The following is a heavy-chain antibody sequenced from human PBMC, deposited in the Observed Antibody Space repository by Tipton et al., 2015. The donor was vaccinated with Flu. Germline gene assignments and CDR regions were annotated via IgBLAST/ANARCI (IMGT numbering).Heavy chain of an antibody. CDR3: TRDGTYYGSGSPRDY. D-gene: IGHD3-10*01. Sequence: SGFTFSSHWMSWVRQAPGKGLEWVANINQDGSEKHYVDSVEGRFTISRDNAKYSLYLQMNSLRAEDTAVYYCTRDGTYYGSGSPRDYWGQGTLVTVSS. V-gene: IGHV3-7*01. CDR2: INQDGSEK. J-gene: IGHJ4*02. CDR1: GFTFSSHW.